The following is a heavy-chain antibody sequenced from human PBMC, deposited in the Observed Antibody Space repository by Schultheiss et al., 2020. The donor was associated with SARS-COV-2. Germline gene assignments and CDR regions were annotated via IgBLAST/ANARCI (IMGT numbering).Heavy chain of an antibody. D-gene: IGHD1-26*01. V-gene: IGHV3-33*08. Sequence: GGSLRLSCAASGVTFSTYSMHWVRQAPGKGLEWVAVIWPDGTNKYYGDSVKGRFTISRDNSKNTLYLQMNSLRAEDTAVYYCARGSGSIDYWGQGTLVTVSS. CDR2: IWPDGTNK. CDR3: ARGSGSIDY. CDR1: GVTFSTYS. J-gene: IGHJ4*02.